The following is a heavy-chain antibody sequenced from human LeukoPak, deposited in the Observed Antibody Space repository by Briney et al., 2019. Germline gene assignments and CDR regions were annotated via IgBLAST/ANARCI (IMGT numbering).Heavy chain of an antibody. CDR2: ISTNGGSM. CDR1: GFTFDDYA. D-gene: IGHD1-1*01. CDR3: AKTSGTNDAFDI. V-gene: IGHV3-9*01. J-gene: IGHJ3*02. Sequence: GRSLSLSCAASGFTFDDYAMHWVRQAPGQGPEWVSSISTNGGSMDYADSMKGRFVISRDNAKNSLYLQMNSLRPEDTALYYCAKTSGTNDAFDIWGRGTMVTVSS.